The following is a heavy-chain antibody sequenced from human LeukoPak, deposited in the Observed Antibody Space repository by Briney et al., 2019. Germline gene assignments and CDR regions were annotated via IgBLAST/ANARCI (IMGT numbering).Heavy chain of an antibody. V-gene: IGHV4-34*01. D-gene: IGHD2-2*01. CDR3: ARGRYCSSTSCPGRYFDL. CDR1: GGSFSGYY. J-gene: IGHJ2*01. Sequence: SETLSLTCAVYGGSFSGYYWSWIRQPPGKGLEWIGEINHSGSTNYNPSLKSRVTISVDTPKNQFSQKLSSVTAADTAVYYCARGRYCSSTSCPGRYFDLWGRGTLVTVSS. CDR2: INHSGST.